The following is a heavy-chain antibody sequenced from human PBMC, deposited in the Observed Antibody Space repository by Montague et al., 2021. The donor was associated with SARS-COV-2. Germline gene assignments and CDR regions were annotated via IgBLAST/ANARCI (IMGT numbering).Heavy chain of an antibody. V-gene: IGHV3-21*01. D-gene: IGHD5-12*01. CDR1: GFTFNSYS. CDR2: ISSTSTSI. J-gene: IGHJ4*02. CDR3: YSGYDFGY. Sequence: SLRLSCAASGFTFNSYSMNWVRQAPGKGLEWAPSISSTSTSIYYADSVKGRFTISRDNAKNSLYLQMNSLRAEDTAVYYCYSGYDFGYWGQGTLVTVSS.